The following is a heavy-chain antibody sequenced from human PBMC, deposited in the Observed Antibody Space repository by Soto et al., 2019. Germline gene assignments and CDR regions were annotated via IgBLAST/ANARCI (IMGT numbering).Heavy chain of an antibody. CDR1: A. J-gene: IGHJ4*02. CDR3: ARILIVYEIMAYYFTSWYCNY. V-gene: IGHV1-3*01. D-gene: IGHD3-9*01. CDR2: INAGNGNT. Sequence: ARHWAHHEQRKRPEWMGWINAGNGNTKYSQKFPGRVTITRDTSASTAYMELSSLRSEDTAVYYCARILIVYEIMAYYFTSWYCNYWCKGIPVSVSS.